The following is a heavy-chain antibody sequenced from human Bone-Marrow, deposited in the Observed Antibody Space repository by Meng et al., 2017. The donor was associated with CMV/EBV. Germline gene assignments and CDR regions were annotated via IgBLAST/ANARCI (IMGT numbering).Heavy chain of an antibody. Sequence: GGSLRLSCAASGFTFSDYYMSWIRQAPGKGLEWVSYISSSGSTIYYADSVKGRFTISRDNAKNSLYLQMNSLRAEDTAVYYCAKGFKSAAAGTLFDYWGQGTRVTGSS. CDR1: GFTFSDYY. CDR2: ISSSGSTI. V-gene: IGHV3-11*01. J-gene: IGHJ4*02. CDR3: AKGFKSAAAGTLFDY. D-gene: IGHD6-13*01.